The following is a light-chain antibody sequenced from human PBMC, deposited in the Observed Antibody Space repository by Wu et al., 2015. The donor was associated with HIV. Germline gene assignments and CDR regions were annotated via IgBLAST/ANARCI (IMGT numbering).Light chain of an antibody. CDR2: AAS. J-gene: IGKJ4*01. V-gene: IGKV1-17*03. CDR3: LQHHTYPFT. CDR1: QDINNN. Sequence: DIQMTQSPSAMSASVGDRITITCRASQDINNNLIWVQQKVGKVPKRLIYAASSLQSGVPSRFSGSGSGTEFTLRINRLQSEDSATYFCLQHHTYPFTFGGGTTVEIK.